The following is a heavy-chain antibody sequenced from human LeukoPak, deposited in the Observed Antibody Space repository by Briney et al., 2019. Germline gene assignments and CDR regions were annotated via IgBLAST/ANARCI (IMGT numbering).Heavy chain of an antibody. D-gene: IGHD1-26*01. V-gene: IGHV4-30-4*08. J-gene: IGHJ5*02. CDR1: GGSISSGDYY. Sequence: SETLSLTCTVPGGSISSGDYYWSWIRQPPGKGLEWIGYIYYSGSTYYSPSLKSRVTISVDTSKNQFSLKLSSVTAADTAVYYCARALSWEISMGATNRFDPWGQGTLVTVSS. CDR3: ARALSWEISMGATNRFDP. CDR2: IYYSGST.